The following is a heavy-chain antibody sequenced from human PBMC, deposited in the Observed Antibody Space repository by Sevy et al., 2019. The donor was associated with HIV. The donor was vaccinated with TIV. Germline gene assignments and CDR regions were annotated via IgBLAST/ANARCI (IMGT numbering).Heavy chain of an antibody. V-gene: IGHV3-23*01. J-gene: IGHJ4*02. CDR1: GFTFSSYA. CDR2: ISGSGGST. Sequence: GGFLRLSCAASGFTFSSYAMSWVRQAPGKGLEWVSAISGSGGSTYYADSVKGRFTISRDNSKNTLYLQMNSLRAEDTAIYYCAKVRALYSSSRPVGVDYWGQGTLVTVSS. D-gene: IGHD6-6*01. CDR3: AKVRALYSSSRPVGVDY.